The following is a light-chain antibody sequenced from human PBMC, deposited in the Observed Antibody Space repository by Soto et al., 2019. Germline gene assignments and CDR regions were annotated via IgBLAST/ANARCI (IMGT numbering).Light chain of an antibody. CDR3: QEYNNWRPIT. V-gene: IGKV3-15*01. CDR2: GAS. Sequence: IVMTQSPATLSVSPGERATLSCRASQSINSKLAWYQQKPGQAPRLLIYGASTRATGIPVRFSGSGSGTEFTLIITSLQSEDFAVYYCQEYNNWRPITFGGGTKVDIK. J-gene: IGKJ4*01. CDR1: QSINSK.